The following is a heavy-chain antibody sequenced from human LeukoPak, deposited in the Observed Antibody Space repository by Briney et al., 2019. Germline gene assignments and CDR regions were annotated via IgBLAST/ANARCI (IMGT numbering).Heavy chain of an antibody. CDR2: IKSDGST. Sequence: GGSLRLSCEASGFTFSSYWMHWVRQTPGKGLMWVARIKSDGSTIYADSVQGRLSISRDNSKNTLYLQVNSLRADDTAVYYCANSGLNRFEYWGQGALVTVSS. CDR3: ANSGLNRFEY. CDR1: GFTFSSYW. D-gene: IGHD2-15*01. V-gene: IGHV3-74*01. J-gene: IGHJ4*02.